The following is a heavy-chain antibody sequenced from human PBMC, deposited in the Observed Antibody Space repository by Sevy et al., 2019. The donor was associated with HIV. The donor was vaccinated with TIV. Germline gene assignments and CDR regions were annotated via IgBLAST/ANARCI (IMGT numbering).Heavy chain of an antibody. D-gene: IGHD3-16*02. V-gene: IGHV3-30*04. CDR3: AREGVLMGGAIVSYGMDV. J-gene: IGHJ6*02. CDR1: GFSFSRSP. Sequence: GGSLRLSCAASGFSFSRSPMHWVRQAPGKGLEWVAVMSYNGNKKYNGDSVKGRFNISRDDSKNTLYLQMNSLRAEDTAVYYCAREGVLMGGAIVSYGMDVWGQGTTVTVSS. CDR2: MSYNGNKK.